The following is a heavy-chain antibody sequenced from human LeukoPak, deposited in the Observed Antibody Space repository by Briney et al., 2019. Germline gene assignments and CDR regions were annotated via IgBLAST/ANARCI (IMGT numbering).Heavy chain of an antibody. CDR3: ARGLTTVTKSFDY. V-gene: IGHV4-34*01. Sequence: SETLSLTCAVYGGSFSGYYWSWIRQPPGKGLEWIGEINHSGRTNYNPSLKSRVTISVDTSKNQFSLKLSSVTAADTAVYYCARGLTTVTKSFDYWGQGTLVTVSS. D-gene: IGHD4-17*01. J-gene: IGHJ4*02. CDR1: GGSFSGYY. CDR2: INHSGRT.